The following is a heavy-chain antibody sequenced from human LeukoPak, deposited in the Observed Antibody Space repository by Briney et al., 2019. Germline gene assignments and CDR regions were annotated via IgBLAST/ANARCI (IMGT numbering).Heavy chain of an antibody. D-gene: IGHD6-13*01. V-gene: IGHV3-30*18. J-gene: IGHJ4*02. Sequence: PGGSLRLSCAASGFTFSSYGMHWVRQAPGKGLEWVAVISYDGSNKYYADSVKGRFTISRDNSKNTLYLQMNSLRAEDTAVYYCAKEPGIAAAGTVYWGQGTLVTVSS. CDR3: AKEPGIAAAGTVY. CDR1: GFTFSSYG. CDR2: ISYDGSNK.